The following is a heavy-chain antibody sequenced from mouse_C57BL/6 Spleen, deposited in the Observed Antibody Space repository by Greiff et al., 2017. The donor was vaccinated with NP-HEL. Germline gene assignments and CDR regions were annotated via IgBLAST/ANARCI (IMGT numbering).Heavy chain of an antibody. J-gene: IGHJ2*01. V-gene: IGHV14-1*01. CDR2: IDPEDGDT. CDR3: TPWALNWNFDD. D-gene: IGHD4-1*01. Sequence: VQLQQSGAELVRPGASVKLSCTASGFNIKDYYMHWVKQRPEQGLEWIGRIDPEDGDTEYAPKFQGKATMPADTSSNTAYLQLSSLTSEDTAVYYCTPWALNWNFDDWGQGTTLTVSS. CDR1: GFNIKDYY.